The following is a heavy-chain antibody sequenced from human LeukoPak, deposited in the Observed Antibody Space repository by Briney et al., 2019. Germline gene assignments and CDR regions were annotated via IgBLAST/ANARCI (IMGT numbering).Heavy chain of an antibody. J-gene: IGHJ4*02. CDR3: AGEPYYDILTGYLDY. V-gene: IGHV4-59*01. CDR1: GGSITNSY. Sequence: SETLSLTCTVSGGSITNSYWNWIRQSPGKGLEWIGYINYSGSTNYNPSLKSRVTISVDTSKNQFSLKLSSVTAADTAVYYCAGEPYYDILTGYLDYWGQGTLVTVSS. D-gene: IGHD3-9*01. CDR2: INYSGST.